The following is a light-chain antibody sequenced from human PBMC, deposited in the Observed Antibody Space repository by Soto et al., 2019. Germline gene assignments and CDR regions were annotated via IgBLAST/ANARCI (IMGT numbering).Light chain of an antibody. CDR3: QQYDNLPRT. CDR1: QDIRNY. J-gene: IGKJ5*01. Sequence: DIPMTPSPSSLSASVGDRVTITCQARQDIRNYLNWYQQKPGKAPKLLIYDASNLESGVPSRFSGSGSGTDFTFTISTLQPEDIATYYWQQYDNLPRTFGQGTRLEIK. CDR2: DAS. V-gene: IGKV1-33*01.